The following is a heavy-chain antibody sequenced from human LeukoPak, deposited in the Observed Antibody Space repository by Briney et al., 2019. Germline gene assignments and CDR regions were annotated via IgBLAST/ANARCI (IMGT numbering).Heavy chain of an antibody. D-gene: IGHD2-21*02. V-gene: IGHV3-66*01. CDR2: IYSSDIS. J-gene: IGHJ4*02. Sequence: HPGGSLRLSCAASGFTVNGNYMSWVRQAPGKGLEWLSTIYSSDISHYADSVKGRFIISRDSLKNTLFLQMNRLRAEDTGLYYCAGSSDWHGGDYWGQGTLVTVSS. CDR1: GFTVNGNY. CDR3: AGSSDWHGGDY.